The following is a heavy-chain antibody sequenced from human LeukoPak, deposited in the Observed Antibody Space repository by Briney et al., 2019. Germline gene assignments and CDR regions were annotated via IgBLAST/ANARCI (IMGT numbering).Heavy chain of an antibody. CDR1: GFTFSTYW. CDR3: ARDSAGNDY. CDR2: IKQDGSEK. J-gene: IGHJ4*02. D-gene: IGHD6-13*01. Sequence: GGSLRLSCAASGFTFSTYWMSWVRQAPGKGLEWVANIKQDGSEKYYVGSVKGRFTISRDNAKNSLYLQMNSLRAEDTAMYYCARDSAGNDYWGQGTLITVSS. V-gene: IGHV3-7*01.